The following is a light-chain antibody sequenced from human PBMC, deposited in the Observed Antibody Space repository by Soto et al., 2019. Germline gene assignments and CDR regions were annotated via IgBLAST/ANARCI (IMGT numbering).Light chain of an antibody. CDR3: SSYTSSSTLVV. Sequence: SALTQPASVSGSPGQSITISCTGTSRDVGAYDYVSWYQQHPGKAPKLMIYDVSNRPSGVSNRFSGSKSGNTASLTISGLQAEDEADYYCSSYTSSSTLVVFGGGTKLTVL. CDR2: DVS. V-gene: IGLV2-14*01. CDR1: SRDVGAYDY. J-gene: IGLJ2*01.